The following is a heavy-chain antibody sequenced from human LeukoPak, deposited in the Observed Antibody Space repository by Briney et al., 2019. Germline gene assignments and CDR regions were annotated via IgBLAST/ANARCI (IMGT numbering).Heavy chain of an antibody. V-gene: IGHV1-69*13. Sequence: ASVKVSCKASGGTFSSYAISWVRQAPGQGLEWMGGIIPIFGTANYAQKFQGRVTITADESTSTAYMELSSLRSEDTAVYYCAAGSSGWSGARFYYFDYWGQGTLSPSPQ. D-gene: IGHD6-19*01. J-gene: IGHJ4*02. CDR2: IIPIFGTA. CDR3: AAGSSGWSGARFYYFDY. CDR1: GGTFSSYA.